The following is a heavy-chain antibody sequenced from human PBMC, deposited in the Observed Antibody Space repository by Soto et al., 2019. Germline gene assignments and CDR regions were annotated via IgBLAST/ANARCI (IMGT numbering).Heavy chain of an antibody. CDR1: GGSISSSPYY. Sequence: QLQLQESGPGLVKPSETLSLTCSVSGGSISSSPYYWGWIRQPPGKGLEWLGTIYYSGTTSYNPSLMSRVIISVNTSSNQLFLKLRSVTAADTAGYYCARQRQYYDTSGYQQRYFDYWGQGTQVTVSS. CDR3: ARQRQYYDTSGYQQRYFDY. J-gene: IGHJ4*02. V-gene: IGHV4-39*01. D-gene: IGHD3-22*01. CDR2: IYYSGTT.